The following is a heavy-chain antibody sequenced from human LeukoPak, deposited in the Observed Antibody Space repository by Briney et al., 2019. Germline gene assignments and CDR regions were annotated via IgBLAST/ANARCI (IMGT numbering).Heavy chain of an antibody. V-gene: IGHV4-31*03. Sequence: PSQTLSLTCTVSGGSISSGGYYWSWIRQHRGRGLEWIGYIYYSGSTYYNPSLKSRVTISVHTSKNQFSLKLSSVTAADTAVYYCARDGGVMVRGVIWGQGTLVTVSS. CDR3: ARDGGVMVRGVI. D-gene: IGHD3-10*01. CDR1: GGSISSGGYY. J-gene: IGHJ4*02. CDR2: IYYSGST.